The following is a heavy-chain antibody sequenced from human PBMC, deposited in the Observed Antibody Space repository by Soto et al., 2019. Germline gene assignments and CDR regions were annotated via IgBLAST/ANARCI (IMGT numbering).Heavy chain of an antibody. CDR3: ARGGHIGHFDF. J-gene: IGHJ4*02. D-gene: IGHD2-21*01. CDR2: LSYDGGNQ. Sequence: QVHLVESGGGVVQPGRSLRLSCAASGFTFKTYAMHWVRQAPGRGLEWVAVLSYDGGNQYHADSVKGRFTISRDKSQNTLYLQMNSLSTEDTAAYDCARGGHIGHFDFWGQGTLVTVSS. V-gene: IGHV3-30-3*01. CDR1: GFTFKTYA.